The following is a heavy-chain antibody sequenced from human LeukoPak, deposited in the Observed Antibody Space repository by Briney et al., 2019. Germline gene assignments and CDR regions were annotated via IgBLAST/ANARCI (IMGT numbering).Heavy chain of an antibody. D-gene: IGHD3-22*01. V-gene: IGHV1-24*01. CDR2: FDPEDDER. J-gene: IGHJ5*01. CDR3: ATELRSGYFDS. Sequence: ASVKVSCKVSGYTLSELSMHWVRQAPGKGLEWMGGFDPEDDERVYAQKFQGRVTMTEDTSTDTAYMELSSLRSEDTAIYYCATELRSGYFDSWGQGTLVTVSS. CDR1: GYTLSELS.